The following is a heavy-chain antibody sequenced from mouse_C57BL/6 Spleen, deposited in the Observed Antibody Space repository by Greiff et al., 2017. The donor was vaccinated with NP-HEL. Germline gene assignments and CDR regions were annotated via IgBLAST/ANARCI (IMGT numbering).Heavy chain of an antibody. J-gene: IGHJ3*01. V-gene: IGHV1-22*01. CDR1: GYTFTDYN. CDR3: ARWGAAQASFAY. Sequence: VQLQQSGPELVKPGASVKMSCKASGYTFTDYNMHWVKQSHGKSLEWIGYINPNNGGTSYNQKFKGKATLTVNKSSSTAYMELRSLTSEDSAVYYCARWGAAQASFAYWGQGTLVTVSA. D-gene: IGHD3-2*02. CDR2: INPNNGGT.